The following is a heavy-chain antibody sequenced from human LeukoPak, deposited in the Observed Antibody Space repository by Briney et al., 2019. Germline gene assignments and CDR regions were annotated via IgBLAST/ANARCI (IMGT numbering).Heavy chain of an antibody. J-gene: IGHJ3*02. CDR3: ARHDGVSHAFDI. Sequence: MGIIYPGDSDTRYSPSFQGQVTISADKSISTAYLRWSSLKASDTAMYYCARHDGVSHAFDIWGQGTMVTVSS. CDR2: IYPGDSDT. D-gene: IGHD4-17*01. V-gene: IGHV5-51*01.